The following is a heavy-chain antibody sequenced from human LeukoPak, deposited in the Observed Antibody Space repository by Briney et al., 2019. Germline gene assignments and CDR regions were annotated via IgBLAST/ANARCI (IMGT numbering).Heavy chain of an antibody. Sequence: MTGGSLRLSCAASGFTFSDYYMTWIRQAPGKGLEWLSYISSTSSNTNYADSVKGRFTISRDNAKSSLYLQMSSLRAEDTALYYCARRSSPVRGVNDAFDIWARGTMVTVSS. CDR1: GFTFSDYY. J-gene: IGHJ3*02. D-gene: IGHD3-10*01. V-gene: IGHV3-11*06. CDR3: ARRSSPVRGVNDAFDI. CDR2: ISSTSSNT.